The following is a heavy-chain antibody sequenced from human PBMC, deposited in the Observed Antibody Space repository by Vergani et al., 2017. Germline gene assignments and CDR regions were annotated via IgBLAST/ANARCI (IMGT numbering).Heavy chain of an antibody. CDR1: GYSFTTYG. D-gene: IGHD5-12*01. CDR3: ARDSDIVATMYYFDY. Sequence: QVQLVQSGSEVKKPGASVKVSCKASGYSFTTYGLSWVRQAPGQGLEWMGWISAYNGNTNYAQKLQGRVTMTTDTSTSTAYMELRSLRSDDTAVYYCARDSDIVATMYYFDYWGQGTLVTVSS. J-gene: IGHJ4*02. CDR2: ISAYNGNT. V-gene: IGHV1-18*01.